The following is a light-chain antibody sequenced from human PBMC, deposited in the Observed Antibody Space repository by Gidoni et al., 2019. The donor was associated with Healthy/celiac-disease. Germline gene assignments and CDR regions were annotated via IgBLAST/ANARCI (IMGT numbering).Light chain of an antibody. CDR1: QDISNY. V-gene: IGKV1-33*01. CDR2: DAS. CDR3: QQYDNLPFAVT. J-gene: IGKJ3*01. Sequence: DIQMTQSPSSLSASVGDRVTITCQASQDISNYFNWYQQKPGKAPKLLIYDASNLETGVPSRFSGSGSGTDFTFTISSLQPEDIATYYCQQYDNLPFAVTFGPGTKVDIK.